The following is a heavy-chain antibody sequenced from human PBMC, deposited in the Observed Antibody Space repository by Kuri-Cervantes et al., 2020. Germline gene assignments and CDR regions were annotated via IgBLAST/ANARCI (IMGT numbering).Heavy chain of an antibody. CDR1: GVYFSGYY. V-gene: IGHV4-34*01. J-gene: IGHJ5*02. CDR2: INHSGST. D-gene: IGHD6-13*01. CDR3: ARASEELVDWFDP. Sequence: ESLKISCAVYGVYFSGYYWSWIRQPPGKGLEWIGEINHSGSTNYNPSLKSRVTISVDTSKNQFSLKLSSVTAADTAVYYCARASEELVDWFDPWGQGTLVTVSS.